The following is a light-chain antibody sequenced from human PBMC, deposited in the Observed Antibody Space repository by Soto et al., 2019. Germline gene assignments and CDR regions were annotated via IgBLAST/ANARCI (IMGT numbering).Light chain of an antibody. J-gene: IGKJ1*01. CDR3: QQYGSSPPT. Sequence: IVLTQSPGTLSLSPGERATLSCRASQSVSSSYLAWYQQKPGQAPRLLIYGASSRATGIPDRFSGSGSGTDFTLTISRLEPEDFAVYYCQQYGSSPPTFGQWTKVEIK. CDR1: QSVSSSY. CDR2: GAS. V-gene: IGKV3-20*01.